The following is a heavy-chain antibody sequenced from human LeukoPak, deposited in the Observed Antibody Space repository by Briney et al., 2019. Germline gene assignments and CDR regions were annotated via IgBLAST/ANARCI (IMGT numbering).Heavy chain of an antibody. Sequence: GGSLRLPCAASGFTFSSYAMHWVRQAPGKGLEWVAVISYDGNNKYYADSVKGRFTISRDNSKNTLYLQMNSLRAEDTAVYYCARDGWDSRLYYFDYWGQGTLVTVSS. D-gene: IGHD1-26*01. CDR3: ARDGWDSRLYYFDY. V-gene: IGHV3-30-3*01. CDR1: GFTFSSYA. CDR2: ISYDGNNK. J-gene: IGHJ4*02.